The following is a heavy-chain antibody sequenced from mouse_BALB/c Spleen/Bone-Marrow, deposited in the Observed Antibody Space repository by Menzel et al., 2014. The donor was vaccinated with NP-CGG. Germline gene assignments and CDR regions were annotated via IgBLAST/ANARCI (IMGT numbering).Heavy chain of an antibody. CDR1: GFNIKDTY. CDR2: IDPANGNT. Sequence: EVQGVESGAELVKPGASVKLSCTASGFNIKDTYMHWVKQRPEQGLEWIGGIDPANGNTKYDPKFQGKATITADTSSNTAYLQLSSLTSEDTAVYYCARRAARATGFAYWGQGTLVTVSA. CDR3: ARRAARATGFAY. J-gene: IGHJ3*01. D-gene: IGHD3-1*01. V-gene: IGHV14-3*02.